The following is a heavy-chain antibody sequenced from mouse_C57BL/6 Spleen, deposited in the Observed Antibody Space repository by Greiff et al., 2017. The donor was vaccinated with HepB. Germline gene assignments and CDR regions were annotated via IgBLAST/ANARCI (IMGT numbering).Heavy chain of an antibody. Sequence: VQLQQPGAELVKPGASVKLSCKASGYTFTSYWMHGVKQRPGRGLGWIGRIDPNSGGTKYNEKFKSKATLTVDKPSSTAYMQLSSLTSEDSAVYYCARGATTVVATGAYWGQGTLVTVSA. V-gene: IGHV1-72*01. D-gene: IGHD1-1*01. CDR2: IDPNSGGT. CDR1: GYTFTSYW. CDR3: ARGATTVVATGAY. J-gene: IGHJ3*01.